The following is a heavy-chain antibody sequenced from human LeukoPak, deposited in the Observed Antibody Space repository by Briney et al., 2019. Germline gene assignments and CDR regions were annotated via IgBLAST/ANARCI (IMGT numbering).Heavy chain of an antibody. Sequence: GGSLRLSCAASGFTLPTHDMHWVRQAPGKGLEWVAFIQYDASKRYYADSVKGRFTISRDSSKNTLYLQMNSLRTEDTAVYYCAKDLFGSSWPSSGFFDYWGQGTLVTVSS. J-gene: IGHJ4*02. CDR1: GFTLPTHD. D-gene: IGHD6-13*01. CDR2: IQYDASKR. V-gene: IGHV3-30*02. CDR3: AKDLFGSSWPSSGFFDY.